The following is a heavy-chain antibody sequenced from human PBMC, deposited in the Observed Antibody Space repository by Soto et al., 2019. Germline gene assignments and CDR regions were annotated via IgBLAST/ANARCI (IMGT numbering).Heavy chain of an antibody. CDR1: GFTFSSYA. CDR3: AKIICTTTSCPSYYYGMDV. Sequence: GGSLRLSCAASGFTFSSYALIWVRQAPGKGLQSVSSISGSGDATYYADAVKGRFTISRDNSKNTLYLQMSSLRVEDTAVYYCAKIICTTTSCPSYYYGMDVWGQRTTVTVS. D-gene: IGHD2-2*01. V-gene: IGHV3-23*01. CDR2: ISGSGDAT. J-gene: IGHJ6*02.